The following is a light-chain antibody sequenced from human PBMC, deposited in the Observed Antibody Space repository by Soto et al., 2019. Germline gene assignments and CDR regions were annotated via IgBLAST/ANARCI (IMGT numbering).Light chain of an antibody. CDR2: DAS. Sequence: EIVLTQSAATLSLSPGERATLSCRASQSVSSYLAWYQQKPGQAPRLLIYDASNRATGIPARFSGSASGTDFTLTISSLQPEDFAVYYCQQRSNWITFGQGTRLEIK. CDR1: QSVSSY. J-gene: IGKJ5*01. CDR3: QQRSNWIT. V-gene: IGKV3-11*01.